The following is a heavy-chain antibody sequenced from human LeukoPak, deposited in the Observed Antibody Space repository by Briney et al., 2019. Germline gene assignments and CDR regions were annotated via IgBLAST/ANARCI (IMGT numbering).Heavy chain of an antibody. J-gene: IGHJ5*02. Sequence: SETLSLTCTVSGGSFSSGSYYWSWIRQPPGKGLEWIGYIYYGGSTNYNPSLKSRVTISVDTSKNQFSLKLSSVTAADAAVYYCAVETYSNYVGFDPWGQGTLVTVSS. V-gene: IGHV4-61*01. CDR1: GGSFSSGSYY. D-gene: IGHD4-11*01. CDR3: AVETYSNYVGFDP. CDR2: IYYGGST.